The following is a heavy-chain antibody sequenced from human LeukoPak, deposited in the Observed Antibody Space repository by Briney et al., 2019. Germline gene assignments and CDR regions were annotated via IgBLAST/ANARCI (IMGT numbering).Heavy chain of an antibody. V-gene: IGHV3-23*01. CDR1: GFTFSSYV. CDR2: ISGSGGST. CDR3: AKDMILGELTPTTVTTSFDY. Sequence: GGSLRLSCAASGFTFSSYVMSWVRQAPGKGLEWVSAISGSGGSTYYVDSVKGRFTISRDNSKNTLYLQMNSLRAEDTAVYYCAKDMILGELTPTTVTTSFDYWGQGNLVTVSS. D-gene: IGHD4-17*01. J-gene: IGHJ4*02.